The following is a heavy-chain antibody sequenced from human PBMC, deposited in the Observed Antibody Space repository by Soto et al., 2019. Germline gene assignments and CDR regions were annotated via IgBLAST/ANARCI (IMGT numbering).Heavy chain of an antibody. D-gene: IGHD1-1*01. CDR3: ARPYNINWKGALYV. CDR1: GGSISSSSYY. V-gene: IGHV4-39*01. Sequence: QLQLQESGPGLVKPSETLSLTCSVSGGSISSSSYYWGWIRQPPGKGLEWIGSIYYSGSTYYNPSLRSRVTISVDTSTNQFSLKLSSVTVADTAVYYCARPYNINWKGALYVWGQGTTVTVSS. J-gene: IGHJ6*02. CDR2: IYYSGST.